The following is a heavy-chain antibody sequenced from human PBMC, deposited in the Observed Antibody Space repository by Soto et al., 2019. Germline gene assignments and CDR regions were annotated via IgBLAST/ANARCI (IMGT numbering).Heavy chain of an antibody. CDR1: GFSLSTSGVG. CDR3: AHTSGVWGSYRPDY. Sequence: QITLKESGPTLVKPTQTLTLTCTFSGFSLSTSGVGVGWIRQPPGKALEWLALIFWDDDKRYSPSLKSRLTIAKDTSKIQVALTMTIMDAVDTATYYCAHTSGVWGSYRPDYWGQGTLVTVSS. CDR2: IFWDDDK. V-gene: IGHV2-5*02. D-gene: IGHD3-16*02. J-gene: IGHJ4*02.